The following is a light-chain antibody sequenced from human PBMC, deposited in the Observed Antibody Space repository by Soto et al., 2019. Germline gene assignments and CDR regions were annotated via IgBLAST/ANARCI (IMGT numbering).Light chain of an antibody. CDR2: GVS. CDR3: SAYTSTNTLV. CDR1: SSDVGDYNY. Sequence: QSALTQPASVSGSPGQSITISCTGTSSDVGDYNYVSWYQHHPGKAPKLIIYGVSNRPSGISNRFSGSKSGNTASLTISGLQAEDEADYYCSAYTSTNTLVFGGGTKLTVL. V-gene: IGLV2-14*03. J-gene: IGLJ2*01.